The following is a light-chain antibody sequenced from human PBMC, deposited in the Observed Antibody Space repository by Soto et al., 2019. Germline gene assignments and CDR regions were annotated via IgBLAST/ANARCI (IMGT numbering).Light chain of an antibody. J-gene: IGLJ3*02. Sequence: QSALTQPPSASGSPGQSVTISCTGTSTDVGAYNYVSWYQRHPGKAPKLMIYEVTKRPSGVPDRFSGSKSGNTASLTVSGLQTEDEADYYCGSHAGNSNLVFGGGTKLTVL. CDR1: STDVGAYNY. CDR3: GSHAGNSNLV. CDR2: EVT. V-gene: IGLV2-8*01.